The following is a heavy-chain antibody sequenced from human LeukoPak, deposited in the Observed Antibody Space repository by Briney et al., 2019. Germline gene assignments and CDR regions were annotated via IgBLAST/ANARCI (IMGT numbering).Heavy chain of an antibody. D-gene: IGHD3-10*01. J-gene: IGHJ4*02. V-gene: IGHV7-4-1*02. CDR2: INTNTGNP. CDR1: GYTFTSYA. Sequence: GASVKVSCKASGYTFTSYAMNWVRQAPGQGLEWMGWINTNTGNPTYAQGFTGRFVFSLDTSVSTAYLQISSLKAEDTAVYYCARSLLWFGELSYYFDYWGQGTLVTVSP. CDR3: ARSLLWFGELSYYFDY.